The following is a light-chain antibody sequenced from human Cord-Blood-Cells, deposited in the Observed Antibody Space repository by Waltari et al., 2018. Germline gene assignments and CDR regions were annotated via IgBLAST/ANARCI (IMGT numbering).Light chain of an antibody. CDR3: CSYAGSWV. CDR2: DVS. V-gene: IGLV2-11*01. J-gene: IGLJ3*02. CDR1: SSDVGGYNY. Sequence: QSALTQPRSVSGSPGQSVTISCTGTSSDVGGYNYVSWYQQHPGKAPKLMIYDVSKRPAGVPDRFSGARSGNTASLTISGLQAEDEADYYCCSYAGSWVFGGGTKLTVL.